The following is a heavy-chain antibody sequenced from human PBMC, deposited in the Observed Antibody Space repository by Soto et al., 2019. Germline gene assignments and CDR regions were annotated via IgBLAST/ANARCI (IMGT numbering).Heavy chain of an antibody. CDR1: GGTFSSYA. CDR3: ASVLKGYYDSSGYAFDI. D-gene: IGHD3-22*01. Sequence: QVQLVQSGAEVKKPGSSVKVSCKASGGTFSSYAISWVRQAPGQGLEWMGGIIPIFGTANYAQKFQGRVTITADESTSTADMELSSLRSEDTAVYYCASVLKGYYDSSGYAFDIWGQGTMVTVSS. J-gene: IGHJ3*02. V-gene: IGHV1-69*01. CDR2: IIPIFGTA.